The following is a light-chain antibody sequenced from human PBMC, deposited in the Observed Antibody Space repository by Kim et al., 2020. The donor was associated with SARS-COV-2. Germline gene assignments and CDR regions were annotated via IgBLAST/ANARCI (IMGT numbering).Light chain of an antibody. CDR3: MQGTHWPHT. Sequence: HTAAFSCRSSPSRGSSGGNPDVSWFQQRPGQSPRRLIYGVSNRDSGVPDRFSGSGSGTDFTPKISRVEAEDVGVYYCMQGTHWPHTVGQGTKLEI. J-gene: IGKJ2*01. V-gene: IGKV2-30*01. CDR2: GVS. CDR1: PSRGSSGGNPD.